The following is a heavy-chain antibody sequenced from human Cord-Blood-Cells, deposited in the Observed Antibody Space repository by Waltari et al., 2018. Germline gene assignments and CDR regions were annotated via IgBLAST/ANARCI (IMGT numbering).Heavy chain of an antibody. CDR2: IVVGSGNT. J-gene: IGHJ3*02. D-gene: IGHD2-21*02. CDR3: AASEVVTAMNAFDI. CDR1: GFTFTSSA. V-gene: IGHV1-58*01. Sequence: QMQLVQSGPEVKKPGTSVKVSCKASGFTFTSSAVQWVRQARGQRLEWIGWIVVGSGNTNYAQKFQKRVTITRDMSTSTAYMGLSSLRSEDTAVYYCAASEVVTAMNAFDIWGQGTMVTVSS.